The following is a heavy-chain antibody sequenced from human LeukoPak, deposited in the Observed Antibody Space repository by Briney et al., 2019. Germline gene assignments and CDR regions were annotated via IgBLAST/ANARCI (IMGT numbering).Heavy chain of an antibody. Sequence: SETLSLTCSVSGDSMRSFYWSRIRQPAGKGLEWIGRIYSSGSTNYNPSLQSRVTMSLDMSKNYFSLKLTSLTVADTAVYYCARDPGSFGSGTRDAFDFWGRGTMVTVSS. CDR1: GDSMRSFY. V-gene: IGHV4-4*07. CDR2: IYSSGST. J-gene: IGHJ3*01. CDR3: ARDPGSFGSGTRDAFDF. D-gene: IGHD3-10*01.